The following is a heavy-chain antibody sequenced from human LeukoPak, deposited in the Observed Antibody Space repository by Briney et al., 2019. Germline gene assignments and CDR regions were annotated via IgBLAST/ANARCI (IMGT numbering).Heavy chain of an antibody. D-gene: IGHD3-3*01. V-gene: IGHV3-23*01. CDR1: GFTFSSYA. CDR2: ISGSGGST. Sequence: PGGSLRLSCAASGFTFSSYAMSWVRQAPGKGLEWVSAISGSGGSTYYADSVKGRFTISRDNSKNTLYLQMNSLRAEDTAVYYCAKELTIFGVYDMGNYFDYWGQGTLVTVSS. CDR3: AKELTIFGVYDMGNYFDY. J-gene: IGHJ4*02.